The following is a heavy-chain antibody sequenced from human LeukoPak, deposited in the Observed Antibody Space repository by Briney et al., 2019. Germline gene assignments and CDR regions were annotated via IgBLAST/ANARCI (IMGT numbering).Heavy chain of an antibody. V-gene: IGHV3-23*01. CDR3: ATTPGAYYYYHMDV. J-gene: IGHJ6*02. Sequence: PGGSLRLSCAASGFTFSTYVMTWVRQAPGKGLEWVSAILGSGGDTYYTDSVKGRFTISRDNPKNTLYLQMNSLRAEDTAVYYCATTPGAYYYYHMDVWGQGTTVTVSS. CDR1: GFTFSTYV. D-gene: IGHD3-10*01. CDR2: ILGSGGDT.